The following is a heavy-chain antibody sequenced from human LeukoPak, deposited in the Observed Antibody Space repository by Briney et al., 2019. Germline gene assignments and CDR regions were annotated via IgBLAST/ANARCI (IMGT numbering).Heavy chain of an antibody. CDR2: INHSGST. J-gene: IGHJ4*02. D-gene: IGHD3-22*01. Sequence: KSSETLSLTCAVYGGSFSGYYWSWIRQPPGKGLEWIGEINHSGSTNYNPSLKSRVTISVDTSKNQFSLKPSSVTAADTAVYYCARSYSSGYYYVLYYFDYWGQGTPVTVSS. CDR3: ARSYSSGYYYVLYYFDY. CDR1: GGSFSGYY. V-gene: IGHV4-34*01.